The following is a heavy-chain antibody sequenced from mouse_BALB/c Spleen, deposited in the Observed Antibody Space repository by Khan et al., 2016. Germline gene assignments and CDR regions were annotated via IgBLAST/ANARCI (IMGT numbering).Heavy chain of an antibody. V-gene: IGHV3-8*02. J-gene: IGHJ2*01. CDR1: GDSITSGY. D-gene: IGHD6-1*01. CDR2: ISYSGST. CDR3: AGYSGHFFAY. Sequence: EVQLQESGPSLVKPSQTLSLTCSVTGDSITSGYWNWIRKFPGNKLEYMGYISYSGSTYYNPPLKSRISITRENSKSQHYLQLNSVTTEDIAITYCAGYSGHFFAYWGQGTTLTVSS.